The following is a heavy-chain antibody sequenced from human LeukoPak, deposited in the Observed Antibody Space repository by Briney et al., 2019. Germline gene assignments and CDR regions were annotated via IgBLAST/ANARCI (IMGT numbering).Heavy chain of an antibody. CDR3: ARGFMAAAVKGGRGYYYYYMDG. Sequence: GASVKVSCKASGYTFTGYYIHWVRQAPGQGLEWMGWINPNSGGTNYAQKFQGRVTMTRDTSISTAYMELSRLRSDDTAVYYCARGFMAAAVKGGRGYYYYYMDGWGKGTTVTVSS. J-gene: IGHJ6*03. CDR2: INPNSGGT. CDR1: GYTFTGYY. V-gene: IGHV1-2*02. D-gene: IGHD6-13*01.